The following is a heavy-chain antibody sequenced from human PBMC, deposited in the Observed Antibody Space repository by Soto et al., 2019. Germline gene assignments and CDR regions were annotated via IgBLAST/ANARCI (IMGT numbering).Heavy chain of an antibody. CDR2: ISYDGSNK. CDR3: VFYCSSPHRDITTFPSPLAY. CDR1: GYTFSTYA. Sequence: GRNPEISSAAYGYTFSTYAMQWVRQAPGKGLEWVAVISYDGSNKYYADSVKGRFTISRDNSKNTLYLQMNSLRAEDTAVYYFVFYCSSPHRDITTFPSPLAYCGRG. V-gene: IGHV3-30-3*01. D-gene: IGHD1-20*01. J-gene: IGHJ2*01.